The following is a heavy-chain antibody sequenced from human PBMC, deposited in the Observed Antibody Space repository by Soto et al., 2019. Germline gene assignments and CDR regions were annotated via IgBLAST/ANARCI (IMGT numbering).Heavy chain of an antibody. J-gene: IGHJ4*02. D-gene: IGHD6-19*01. CDR3: ARDIFEVIGYSSGWLDY. CDR2: ISAYNGNT. CDR1: VNTLPSMV. Sequence: QVQLVQSGAEVKRPGAPGRVSCKASVNTLPSMVIGWWRQAPGQGLEWLGWISAYNGNTNYAKKLQGRVTMTTDTSTSTAYMELRSLRSDDTAVYYCARDIFEVIGYSSGWLDYWGQGTLVTVSS. V-gene: IGHV1-18*01.